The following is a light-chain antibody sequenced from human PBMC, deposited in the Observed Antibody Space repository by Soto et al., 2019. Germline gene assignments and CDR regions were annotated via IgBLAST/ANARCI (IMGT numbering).Light chain of an antibody. CDR2: DVS. Sequence: QSALTQPASVSGSPGQSITISCTGTSSDGGGYNYVSWYQQHPGKAPKFMIYDVSNRPSGVSNRFSGSKSGNTASLTISGLQDEDEADYYCCSYTTSNTRQIVFGTGTKVTVL. J-gene: IGLJ1*01. CDR3: CSYTTSNTRQIV. CDR1: SSDGGGYNY. V-gene: IGLV2-14*01.